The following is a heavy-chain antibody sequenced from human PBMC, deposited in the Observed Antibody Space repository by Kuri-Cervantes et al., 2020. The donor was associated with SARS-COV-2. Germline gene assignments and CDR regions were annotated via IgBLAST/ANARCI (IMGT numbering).Heavy chain of an antibody. Sequence: SETLSLTCTVSGGSISSSSYYWGWIRQPPGKGLEWIGSIYYSGSTYYNPSLKSRVTISVDTSKNQFSLKLSSVTAADTAVYYCARHYYGSGSYYNWGSFDDWGQGTLVTVSS. CDR2: IYYSGST. J-gene: IGHJ4*02. D-gene: IGHD3-10*01. V-gene: IGHV4-39*01. CDR3: ARHYYGSGSYYNWGSFDD. CDR1: GGSISSSSYY.